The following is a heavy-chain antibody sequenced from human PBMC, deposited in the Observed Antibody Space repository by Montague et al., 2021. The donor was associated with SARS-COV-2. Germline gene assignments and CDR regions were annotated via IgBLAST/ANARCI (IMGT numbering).Heavy chain of an antibody. D-gene: IGHD3-3*01. CDR2: FDPEDAET. J-gene: IGHJ4*02. V-gene: IGHV1-24*01. CDR1: GYTLTELS. CDR3: ATDFAFGVVRVTLRR. Sequence: SVKVSCKVSGYTLTELSMHWVRQAPGKGLEWMGGFDPEDAETIYAQKFQGRVTMTEDTSTDTAYMELSSLRSEDTAVYYCATDFAFGVVRVTLRRWGQATLVTFSS.